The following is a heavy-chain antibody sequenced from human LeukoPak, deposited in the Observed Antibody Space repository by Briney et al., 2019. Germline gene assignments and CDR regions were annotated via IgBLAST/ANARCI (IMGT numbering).Heavy chain of an antibody. CDR1: GGTFSSYA. Sequence: ASVKVSCKASGGTFSSYAISWVRQAPGQGLEWMGGIIPIFGTANYAQKFQGRVTITTDESTSTAYMELSSLRSEDTAVYYCARTTGDHYYYYYMDVWGKGTTVTVSS. CDR2: IIPIFGTA. V-gene: IGHV1-69*05. D-gene: IGHD7-27*01. J-gene: IGHJ6*03. CDR3: ARTTGDHYYYYYMDV.